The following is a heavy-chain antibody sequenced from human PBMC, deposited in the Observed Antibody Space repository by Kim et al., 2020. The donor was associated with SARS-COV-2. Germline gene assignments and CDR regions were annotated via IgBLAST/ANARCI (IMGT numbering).Heavy chain of an antibody. J-gene: IGHJ4*02. CDR2: INQDGNRK. V-gene: IGHV3-7*01. Sequence: GGSLRLSCVASGFTFINNWMSWVRQAPGKGLEWVANINQDGNRKNYMDSVKGRFTISRDNAKSSFYLQMNSLGVEDTAVYYCARDGGWNFDYWGQGTLVTVSS. D-gene: IGHD3-16*01. CDR1: GFTFINNW. CDR3: ARDGGWNFDY.